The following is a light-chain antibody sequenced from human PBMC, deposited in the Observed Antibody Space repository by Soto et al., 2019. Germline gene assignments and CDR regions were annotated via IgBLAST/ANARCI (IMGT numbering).Light chain of an antibody. V-gene: IGKV3-15*01. Sequence: EIVLTQSPGTLSLSPGDRATLSCRASQRVSSNYLAWYQQRPGQAPRLLIYGASTRATGIPARFSGSGSGTEFTLTISSLQSEDFAVYYCQQYNNWPLTFGGVTKVDIK. CDR2: GAS. CDR3: QQYNNWPLT. CDR1: QRVSSN. J-gene: IGKJ4*01.